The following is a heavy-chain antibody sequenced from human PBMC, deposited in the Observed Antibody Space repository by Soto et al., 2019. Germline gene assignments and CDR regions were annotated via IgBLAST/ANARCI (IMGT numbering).Heavy chain of an antibody. J-gene: IGHJ6*02. V-gene: IGHV4-39*01. CDR3: ARFYYYGSGWSFGDYYYGMDV. Sequence: SETLSLTCTVSGGSISSSSYYWGWIRQPPGKGLEWIGSIYYSGSTYYNPSLKSRVTISVDTSKNQFSLKLSSVTAADTAVYYCARFYYYGSGWSFGDYYYGMDVWGQGTTVTVSS. CDR2: IYYSGST. D-gene: IGHD3-10*01. CDR1: GGSISSSSYY.